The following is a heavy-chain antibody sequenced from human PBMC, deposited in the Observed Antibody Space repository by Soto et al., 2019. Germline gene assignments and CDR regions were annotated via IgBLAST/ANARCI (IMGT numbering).Heavy chain of an antibody. CDR2: IYYSGST. CDR3: ARHGTMGLRLGELFDY. J-gene: IGHJ4*02. CDR1: GGSISSSSYY. Sequence: PSETLSLTCTVSGGSISSSSYYWGWIRQPPGKGLEWIGSIYYSGSTYYNPSLKSRVTISVDTSRNQFSLKLSSVTAADTAVYYWARHGTMGLRLGELFDYWGQGTLVTVSS. V-gene: IGHV4-39*01. D-gene: IGHD3-16*01.